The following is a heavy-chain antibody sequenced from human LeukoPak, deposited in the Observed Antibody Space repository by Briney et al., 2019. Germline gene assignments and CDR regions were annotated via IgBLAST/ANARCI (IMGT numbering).Heavy chain of an antibody. D-gene: IGHD3-22*01. CDR2: IYHRGTT. CDR3: ARLGAPSINYYDDRGYFDL. J-gene: IGHJ2*01. V-gene: IGHV4-38-2*02. Sequence: PWETLSLTCTVSGYSISSDYYWGWIRQPPGKGLEWIGNIYHRGTTYYNPSLKSRVTISVDTSKNQFSLKLSSVTAADTAVYYCARLGAPSINYYDDRGYFDLWGRGTLVTVSS. CDR1: GYSISSDYY.